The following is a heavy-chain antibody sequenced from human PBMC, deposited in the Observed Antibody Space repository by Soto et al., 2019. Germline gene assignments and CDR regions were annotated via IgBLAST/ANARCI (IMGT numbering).Heavy chain of an antibody. CDR2: IIPIFGTA. V-gene: IGHV1-69*12. D-gene: IGHD5-18*01. CDR1: GGTFSSYA. CDR3: ARDYVDTGMVSAIYGMDV. Sequence: QVQLVQSGAEVKKPGSSVKVSCKASGGTFSSYAISWVRQAPGQGLEWMGGIIPIFGTANYAQKFQGRVTITADESTSTAYMELSSLRSEDTAVYYCARDYVDTGMVSAIYGMDVWGQGTTVTVSS. J-gene: IGHJ6*02.